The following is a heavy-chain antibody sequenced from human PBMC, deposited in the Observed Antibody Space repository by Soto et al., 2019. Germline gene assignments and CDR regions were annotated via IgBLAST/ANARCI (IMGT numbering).Heavy chain of an antibody. V-gene: IGHV5-10-1*01. D-gene: IGHD3-22*01. J-gene: IGHJ4*02. CDR1: GYSFAGYW. CDR2: IDPSDSQT. Sequence: PGESLKISCKGSGYSFAGYWITWVRQKPGKGLEWMGRIDPSDSQTYYSPSFRGHVTISVTKSITTVFLQWSSLRASDTAMYHCARQIYDSDTGPNFQYYFDSWGQGTPVNVSS. CDR3: ARQIYDSDTGPNFQYYFDS.